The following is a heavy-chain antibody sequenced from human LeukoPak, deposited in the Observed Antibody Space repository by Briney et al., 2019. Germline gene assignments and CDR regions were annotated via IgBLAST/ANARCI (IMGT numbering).Heavy chain of an antibody. Sequence: GASVKVSCKASGGTFSSYAIGWVRQAPGQGLEWMGGIIPIFGTANYAQKFQGRVTITADESTSTAYMELSSLRSEDTAVHYCARDLESFGRNSFDYWGQGTLVTVSS. V-gene: IGHV1-69*13. CDR1: GGTFSSYA. CDR2: IIPIFGTA. J-gene: IGHJ4*02. D-gene: IGHD3-3*01. CDR3: ARDLESFGRNSFDY.